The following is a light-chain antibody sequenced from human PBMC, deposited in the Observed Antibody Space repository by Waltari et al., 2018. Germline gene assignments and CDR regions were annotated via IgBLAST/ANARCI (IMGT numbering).Light chain of an antibody. CDR1: QSVSSN. V-gene: IGKV3-15*01. CDR2: GAS. CDR3: QQYNNWPLFT. J-gene: IGKJ3*01. Sequence: EIVMTQSPATLSVSPGERATLSCRARQSVSSNLAWYQQKPGQAPRLLIYGASTRGTGIPARFSGRGSGTEFTLTISSLQSEDFAVYYCQQYNNWPLFTFGPGTKVDIK.